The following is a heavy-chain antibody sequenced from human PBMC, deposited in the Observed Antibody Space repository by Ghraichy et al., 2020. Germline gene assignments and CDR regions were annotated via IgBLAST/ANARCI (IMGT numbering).Heavy chain of an antibody. V-gene: IGHV3-21*01. D-gene: IGHD2-21*02. Sequence: GGSLRLSCAASGFTFSSYSMNWVRQAPGKGLEWVSSISSSSSYIYYADSVKGRFTISRDNAKNSLYLQMNSLRAEDTAVYYCARSVVVTAIADLTDWYFDLWGRGTLVTVSS. CDR3: ARSVVVTAIADLTDWYFDL. CDR1: GFTFSSYS. CDR2: ISSSSSYI. J-gene: IGHJ2*01.